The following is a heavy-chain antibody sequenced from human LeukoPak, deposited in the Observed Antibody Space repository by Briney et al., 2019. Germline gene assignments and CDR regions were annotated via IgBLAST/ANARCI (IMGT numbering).Heavy chain of an antibody. J-gene: IGHJ3*02. D-gene: IGHD3-22*01. Sequence: GGSLRLSCAASGFTFSSYEMNWVRQAPGKGLEWVSYISSSGSTMYYADSVKGRFSISRDNAKNSLYLQMNSLRAEDTAVYYCARDHHRRLYDSQARDTFDIWGQGTMVTVSS. CDR3: ARDHHRRLYDSQARDTFDI. CDR2: ISSSGSTM. CDR1: GFTFSSYE. V-gene: IGHV3-48*03.